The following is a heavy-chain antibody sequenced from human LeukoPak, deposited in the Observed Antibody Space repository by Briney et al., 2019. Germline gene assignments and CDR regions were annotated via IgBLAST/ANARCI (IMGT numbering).Heavy chain of an antibody. Sequence: ASVKVSCKASGGTFDNYAVSWVREAPGLGLEWMGRIIPMLGKTNSAQKFQDRVTITADTSTGTAYMELTNLRSDDTAVYFCARGLFGGFAAAPFDHWDQGTLVTVS. CDR3: ARGLFGGFAAAPFDH. CDR2: IIPMLGKT. V-gene: IGHV1-69*04. D-gene: IGHD2-2*01. CDR1: GGTFDNYA. J-gene: IGHJ4*02.